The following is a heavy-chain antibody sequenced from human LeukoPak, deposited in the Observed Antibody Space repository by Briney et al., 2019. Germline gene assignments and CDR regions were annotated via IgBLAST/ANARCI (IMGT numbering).Heavy chain of an antibody. J-gene: IGHJ3*02. CDR3: ARGRDGYNLVDAFDI. CDR2: IYSDGTT. V-gene: IGHV3-66*01. CDR1: GFTVSSNY. Sequence: GGSLRLSCAASGFTVSSNYMSWVRQAPGKGLEWVSVIYSDGTTYYADSVKGRFSISRDNSKNTLYLEMNSLRAEDTAVYYCARGRDGYNLVDAFDIWGQGIMVTVSS. D-gene: IGHD5-24*01.